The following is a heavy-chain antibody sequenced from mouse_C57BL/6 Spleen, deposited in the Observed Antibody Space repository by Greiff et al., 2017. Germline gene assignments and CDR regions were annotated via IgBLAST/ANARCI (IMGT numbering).Heavy chain of an antibody. CDR1: GYAFSSYW. CDR3: ARRASRQLRFLDY. Sequence: QVQLQQSGAELVKPGASVKISCKASGYAFSSYWMNWVKQRPGKGLEWIGQIYPGDGDTNYNGKFKGKATLTADKSSSTAYMQLSSLTSEDSAVYFCARRASRQLRFLDYWGQGTTLTVSS. V-gene: IGHV1-80*01. J-gene: IGHJ2*01. CDR2: IYPGDGDT. D-gene: IGHD3-2*02.